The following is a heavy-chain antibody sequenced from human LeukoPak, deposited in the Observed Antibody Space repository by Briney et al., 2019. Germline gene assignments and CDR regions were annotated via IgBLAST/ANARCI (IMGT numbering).Heavy chain of an antibody. CDR1: GFTFSSYA. J-gene: IGHJ4*02. Sequence: GGSLRLSCAASGFTFSSYAMHWVRQAPGKGLEWVAVISYDGSNKYYADSVKGRFTISRDNSKNTLYLQMNSLRAEDTAVYYCARDSRRSYYYDSSGYLDYWGQGTLVTVSS. D-gene: IGHD3-22*01. CDR2: ISYDGSNK. V-gene: IGHV3-30-3*01. CDR3: ARDSRRSYYYDSSGYLDY.